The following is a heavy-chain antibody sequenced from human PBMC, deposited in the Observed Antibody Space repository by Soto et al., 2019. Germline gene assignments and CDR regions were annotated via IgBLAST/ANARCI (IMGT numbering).Heavy chain of an antibody. V-gene: IGHV1-18*01. D-gene: IGHD6-13*01. CDR2: XRAYNXNT. Sequence: XSVKVACKASGSTFTSYGISWVRQAPGQELEWTGGXRAYNXNTNSAQKLQGXVTMTTDTXTSTEYMELRSLRYDDKDVYYCARESSRSCHDYWGKGTLVTVYS. J-gene: IGHJ4*02. CDR3: ARESSRSCHDY. CDR1: GSTFTSYG.